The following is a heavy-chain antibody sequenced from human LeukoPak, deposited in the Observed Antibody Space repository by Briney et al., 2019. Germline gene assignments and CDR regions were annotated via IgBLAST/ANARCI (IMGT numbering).Heavy chain of an antibody. CDR3: ARGVRGIAAGSVEWYYFDY. V-gene: IGHV1-8*01. Sequence: GASVKVSCKASGYTFTSYDINWVRQATGQGLEWMGWMNPNSGNTGYAQKFQGRVTMTRNTSISTAYMELSSLRSEDTAVYYCARGVRGIAAGSVEWYYFDYWGQGTLVTVSS. D-gene: IGHD6-13*01. CDR2: MNPNSGNT. CDR1: GYTFTSYD. J-gene: IGHJ4*02.